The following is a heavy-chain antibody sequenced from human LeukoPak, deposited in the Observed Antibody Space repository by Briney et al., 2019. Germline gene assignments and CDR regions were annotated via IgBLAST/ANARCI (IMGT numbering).Heavy chain of an antibody. J-gene: IGHJ4*02. D-gene: IGHD3-22*01. CDR3: ARTYYYDSRSYYFDY. V-gene: IGHV5-51*01. Sequence: GESLKISCKGSGYTFTSNWIAWVRQMPGKGLEWMGIIYPGDSDTRYGPSFQGQVTISADKSISTAYLQWSSLKASDTAMYYCARTYYYDSRSYYFDYWGQGTLVTVSS. CDR1: GYTFTSNW. CDR2: IYPGDSDT.